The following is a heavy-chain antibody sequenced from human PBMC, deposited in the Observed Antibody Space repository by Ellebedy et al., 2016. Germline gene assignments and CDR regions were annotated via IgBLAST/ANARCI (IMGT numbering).Heavy chain of an antibody. CDR3: ARQDIVVIPGASISDYYYYYMEV. CDR1: GGSINGYY. D-gene: IGHD2-2*01. J-gene: IGHJ6*03. CDR2: IYHSGSP. V-gene: IGHV4-59*08. Sequence: SETLSLTCTVSGGSINGYYWSWIRQPPGKGLEWIGYIYHSGSPNYNPSLKSRVTISVDTSNNQFSLKLNSVTAADTAVYYCARQDIVVIPGASISDYYYYYMEVWGKGTTVTVSS.